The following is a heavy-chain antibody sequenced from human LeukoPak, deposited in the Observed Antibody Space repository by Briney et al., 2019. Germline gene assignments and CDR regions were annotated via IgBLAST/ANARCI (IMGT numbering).Heavy chain of an antibody. CDR3: ARGGGDYGDHYGMDV. CDR1: GFTFSTYW. D-gene: IGHD4-17*01. J-gene: IGHJ6*02. Sequence: GGSLRLSCAASGFTFSTYWMSWVRQAPGKGLEWVANIKQDGSEKYYVDSVKGRFTISRDNAKNSLYLQMNSLRAEDTAVYYCARGGGDYGDHYGMDVWGQGTTVTVSS. V-gene: IGHV3-7*01. CDR2: IKQDGSEK.